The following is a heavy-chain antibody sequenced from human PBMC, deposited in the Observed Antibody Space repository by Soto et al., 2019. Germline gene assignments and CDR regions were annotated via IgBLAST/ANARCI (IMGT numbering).Heavy chain of an antibody. V-gene: IGHV4-30-2*01. J-gene: IGHJ4*02. Sequence: QLQLQESGSGLVKPSQTLSLTCAVSGGSISSGGYSWSWIRQPPGKGLEWIGYIYHSGSTYYNPCHKSRVTISVDRSKNQFSLKLSSVTAADTAGYYCARAGGLGAVAADYWGQGTLVTVSS. CDR2: IYHSGST. D-gene: IGHD6-19*01. CDR3: ARAGGLGAVAADY. CDR1: GGSISSGGYS.